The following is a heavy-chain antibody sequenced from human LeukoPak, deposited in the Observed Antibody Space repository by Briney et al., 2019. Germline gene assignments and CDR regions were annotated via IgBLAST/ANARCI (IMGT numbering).Heavy chain of an antibody. CDR3: AKTRSWGFDP. D-gene: IGHD3-10*01. Sequence: GGSLRLSCAASGFTFTSYAMTWVRQAPGKGLGWVSIITGSGATTYYADSVKGRFTIARDNSKNTVYLQMNSLRVEDTAVYYCAKTRSWGFDPWGQGTLVTVSS. CDR2: ITGSGATT. CDR1: GFTFTSYA. V-gene: IGHV3-23*01. J-gene: IGHJ5*02.